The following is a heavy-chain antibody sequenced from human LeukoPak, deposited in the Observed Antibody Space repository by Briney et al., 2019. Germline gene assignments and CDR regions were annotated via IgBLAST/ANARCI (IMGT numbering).Heavy chain of an antibody. D-gene: IGHD5-24*01. CDR1: GFTFSSYW. V-gene: IGHV3-7*01. J-gene: IGHJ4*02. CDR3: ARENEMATTYYFDY. CDR2: IKQDGSEK. Sequence: GGSLRLSCAASGFTFSSYWMSWVRQAPGKGLEWVANIKQDGSEKYYVDSVKGRFTISRDNAKNSLYLQMNSLRAEDTAVYYCARENEMATTYYFDYWGQGTLVTVSS.